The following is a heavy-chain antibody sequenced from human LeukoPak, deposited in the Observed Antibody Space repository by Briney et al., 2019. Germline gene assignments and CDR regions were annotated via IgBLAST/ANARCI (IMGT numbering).Heavy chain of an antibody. CDR2: ISGSSDT. Sequence: PGGSLRLSCAASGFXFSSYAIGWVRQAPGKGLEWFSAISGSSDTYYADAVKGRFTISRDNSKTTLYLEMNSLRAEDTAIYYCAKGSSSGRPYFFDYWGQGSLVAVSS. CDR3: AKGSSSGRPYFFDY. D-gene: IGHD3-10*01. V-gene: IGHV3-23*01. J-gene: IGHJ4*02. CDR1: GFXFSSYA.